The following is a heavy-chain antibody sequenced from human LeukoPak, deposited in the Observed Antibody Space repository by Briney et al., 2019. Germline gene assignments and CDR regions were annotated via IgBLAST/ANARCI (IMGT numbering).Heavy chain of an antibody. V-gene: IGHV4-39*07. CDR2: IYYSGTT. CDR3: ARDLGAAWDFDY. Sequence: SETLSLTCTVSGGSISSSSYYWGWIRQPPGKGLEWIGSIYYSGTTYYNPSLKSRVTISVDTPKNQFSLKLSSVTAADTAVYYCARDLGAAWDFDYWGQGTLVTVSS. J-gene: IGHJ4*02. D-gene: IGHD3-16*01. CDR1: GGSISSSSYY.